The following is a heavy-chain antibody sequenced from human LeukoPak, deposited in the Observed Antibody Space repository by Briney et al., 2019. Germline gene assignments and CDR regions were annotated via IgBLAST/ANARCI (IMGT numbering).Heavy chain of an antibody. CDR2: ISYDGSNK. Sequence: GGSLRLSCAASGFTFSSYGMHWVRQAPGKGLEWVAVISYDGSNKYYADSVKGRFTISRDNSKNTLYLQMNSLRAEDTAVYYCAKGKRDYYGSGSYFDYWGQGTLVTVSS. D-gene: IGHD3-10*01. CDR3: AKGKRDYYGSGSYFDY. J-gene: IGHJ4*02. V-gene: IGHV3-30*18. CDR1: GFTFSSYG.